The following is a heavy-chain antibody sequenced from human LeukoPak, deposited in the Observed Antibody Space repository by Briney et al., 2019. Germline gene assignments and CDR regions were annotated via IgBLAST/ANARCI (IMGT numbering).Heavy chain of an antibody. CDR2: IYYSGTT. J-gene: IGHJ5*02. CDR3: ARTVVLAATYWFDP. D-gene: IGHD2-15*01. V-gene: IGHV4-31*03. Sequence: SQTLSLTCTVSGGSVSSGGHYWTWIRQYPGKGLEWIGYIYYSGTTHYNPSLKSRVTMSVDTSKNQFSLNLSSVTAADTAVYYCARTVVLAATYWFDPWGQGSLVTVSS. CDR1: GGSVSSGGHY.